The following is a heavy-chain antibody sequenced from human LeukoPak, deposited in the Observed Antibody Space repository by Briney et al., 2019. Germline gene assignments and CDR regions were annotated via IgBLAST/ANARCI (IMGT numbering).Heavy chain of an antibody. CDR2: IYTSGST. V-gene: IGHV4-4*07. CDR1: GGSISSYY. J-gene: IGHJ6*02. Sequence: SETLSLTCTVSGGSISSYYWSWIRQPAGKGLEWIGRIYTSGSTNYNPSLKSRVTMSVDTSKNQFSLKLSSVTAADTAVYYCARDLATDEWGSFPNGMDVWGQGTTVTVSS. D-gene: IGHD5-12*01. CDR3: ARDLATDEWGSFPNGMDV.